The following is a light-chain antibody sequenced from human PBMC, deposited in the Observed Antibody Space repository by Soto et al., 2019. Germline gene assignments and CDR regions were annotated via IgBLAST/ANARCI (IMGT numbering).Light chain of an antibody. J-gene: IGKJ5*01. V-gene: IGKV3-20*01. CDR2: GAS. Sequence: EIVLTQSPGTLSLSPGERATLSCRASQSVSNNYLAWYQQKPGQAPRLLIYGASNRATGIPDRFSGSGSGTDFTLTISSLQSDDFAVYHCQQYNNWPPTFGHGTRLEIK. CDR3: QQYNNWPPT. CDR1: QSVSNNY.